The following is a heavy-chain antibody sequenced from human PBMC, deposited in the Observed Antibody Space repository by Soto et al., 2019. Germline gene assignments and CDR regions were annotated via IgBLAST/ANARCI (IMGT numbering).Heavy chain of an antibody. CDR3: AREVGAPSGWLDP. D-gene: IGHD1-26*01. J-gene: IGHJ5*02. V-gene: IGHV3-23*01. CDR2: ISASGGLK. Sequence: EVQLSESGGDLRQPGGSLRLSCAASGFTFTNYAMTWVTQTPGKGLEWVSGISASGGLKYYADSVQGRFTVSRDNSKNILYLQMDNLRDEDTALYYCAREVGAPSGWLDPWGQGTQVTVSS. CDR1: GFTFTNYA.